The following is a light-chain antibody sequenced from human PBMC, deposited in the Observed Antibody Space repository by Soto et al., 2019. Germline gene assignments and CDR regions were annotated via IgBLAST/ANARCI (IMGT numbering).Light chain of an antibody. Sequence: EIVMTQSPATLSVSPGERATLSCRASQSVSNNLSWYQQKAGQAPRLLIYCASTRATGIPARFSGSGSGTEFTLTISSLQAEDFAVYYCQQHNNWPPWTFGQGTKVEIK. CDR3: QQHNNWPPWT. CDR1: QSVSNN. V-gene: IGKV3-15*01. J-gene: IGKJ1*01. CDR2: CAS.